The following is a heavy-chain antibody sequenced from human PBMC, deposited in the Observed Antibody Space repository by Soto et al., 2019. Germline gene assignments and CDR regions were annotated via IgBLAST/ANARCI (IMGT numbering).Heavy chain of an antibody. J-gene: IGHJ6*02. CDR2: INPSGGST. V-gene: IGHV1-46*01. CDR1: GYTFTSYY. D-gene: IGHD3-3*01. CDR3: ARGPARTYDFWSGYAEPYYGMDV. Sequence: ASVEVSCKASGYTFTSYYMHWVRQAPGQGLEWMGIINPSGGSTSYAQKFQGRVTMTRDTSTSTVYMELSSLRSEDTAVYYCARGPARTYDFWSGYAEPYYGMDVWGQGTTVTVSS.